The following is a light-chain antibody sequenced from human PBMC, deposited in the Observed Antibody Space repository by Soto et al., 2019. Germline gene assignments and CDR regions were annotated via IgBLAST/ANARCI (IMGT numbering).Light chain of an antibody. CDR1: QYIVDF. V-gene: IGKV1-39*01. Sequence: DIQMTQSPSSLSASVGDRVTITCRASQYIVDFLNWYQQTPGKAPKLLIFGASNLHIGVPSKFSGSGYGTDFTLIINNLHPDDFATYYCQQTHAVPLTFGQGTRLEIK. CDR2: GAS. J-gene: IGKJ5*01. CDR3: QQTHAVPLT.